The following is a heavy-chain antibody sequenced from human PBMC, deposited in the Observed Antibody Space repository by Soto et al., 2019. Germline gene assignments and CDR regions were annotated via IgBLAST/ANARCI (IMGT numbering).Heavy chain of an antibody. CDR3: ARSDGPTVTYSFDY. Sequence: ASVKVSCKSSGYTFTSYGISWVRQAPGQGLEWMGWISAYNGNTNYAQKLQGRVTMTTVTSTNTAYMELRSLRSDDTAVYYCARSDGPTVTYSFDYWGQGTLVTVSS. D-gene: IGHD4-17*01. J-gene: IGHJ4*02. CDR1: GYTFTSYG. CDR2: ISAYNGNT. V-gene: IGHV1-18*04.